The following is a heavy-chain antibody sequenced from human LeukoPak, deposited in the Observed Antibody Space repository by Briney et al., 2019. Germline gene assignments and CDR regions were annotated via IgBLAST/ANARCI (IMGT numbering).Heavy chain of an antibody. Sequence: SETLSLTCTVSGGSISSYYWCWIRQPAGKGLEWIGRIYTSGSTNYNPSLKSRVTMSVDTSKNQFSLKLSSVTAADTAVYYCARSAYYYDSSGYYWDAFDIWGQGTMVTVSS. CDR3: ARSAYYYDSSGYYWDAFDI. CDR1: GGSISSYY. CDR2: IYTSGST. J-gene: IGHJ3*02. D-gene: IGHD3-22*01. V-gene: IGHV4-4*07.